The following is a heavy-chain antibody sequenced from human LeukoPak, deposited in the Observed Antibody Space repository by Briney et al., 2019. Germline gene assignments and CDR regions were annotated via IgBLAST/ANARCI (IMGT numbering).Heavy chain of an antibody. Sequence: SETLSLTCTVSGGSISSSSYYWGWSRQPPGEGLEWIGSIYYSGTTYYNPSLRSRVAMSVDTSKNQFCVKVGSVTAADTAVSSGARHYGPWGQGTLVTVSS. V-gene: IGHV4-39*01. J-gene: IGHJ5*02. CDR1: GGSISSSSYY. CDR2: IYYSGTT. CDR3: ARHYGP. D-gene: IGHD4-17*01.